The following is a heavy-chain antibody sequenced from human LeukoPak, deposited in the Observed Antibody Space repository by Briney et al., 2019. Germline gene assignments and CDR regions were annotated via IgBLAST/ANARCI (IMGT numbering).Heavy chain of an antibody. V-gene: IGHV1-69*04. CDR3: ARLIAAAGSRVFDY. Sequence: SLKVSSKPSGGTFSSYAISWVRQAPGQGLEWMGTIIPILGIANYAQKFQGRVTITADKSTSTAYMELSRLRSDDTAVYYCARLIAAAGSRVFDYWGQGTVVSVSS. J-gene: IGHJ4*02. CDR2: IIPILGIA. CDR1: GGTFSSYA. D-gene: IGHD6-13*01.